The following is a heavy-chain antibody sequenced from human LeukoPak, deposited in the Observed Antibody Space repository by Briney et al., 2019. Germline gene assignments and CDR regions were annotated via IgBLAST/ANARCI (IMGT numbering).Heavy chain of an antibody. CDR3: ARGPSNYYYGSGSYGYYYYYGMDV. D-gene: IGHD3-10*01. V-gene: IGHV4-59*01. CDR2: IYYSGST. CDR1: GGSISSYY. Sequence: SETLSLACTVSGGSISSYYWSWIRQPPGKGLEWIGYIYYSGSTNYNPSLKSRVTISVDTSKNQFSLKLSSVTAADTAVYYCARGPSNYYYGSGSYGYYYYYGMDVRGQGTTVTVSS. J-gene: IGHJ6*02.